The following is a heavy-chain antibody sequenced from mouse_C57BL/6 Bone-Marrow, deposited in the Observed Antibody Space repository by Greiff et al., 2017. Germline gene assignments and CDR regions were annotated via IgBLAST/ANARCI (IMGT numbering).Heavy chain of an antibody. CDR1: GYSFTDYN. CDR3: ERAEGWSAWFAY. Sequence: EVQLQQSGPELVKPGASVKISCKASGYSFTDYNMNWVKQSNGKGLEWIGVINPNYGTTSYNQKFKGKATLTVDQSSSTAYMQLNSLTSDDSAVYYCERAEGWSAWFAYWGQGTLVTVSA. CDR2: INPNYGTT. V-gene: IGHV1-39*01. D-gene: IGHD2-3*01. J-gene: IGHJ3*01.